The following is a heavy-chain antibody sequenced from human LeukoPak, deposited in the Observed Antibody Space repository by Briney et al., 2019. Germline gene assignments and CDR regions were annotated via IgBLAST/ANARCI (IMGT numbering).Heavy chain of an antibody. J-gene: IGHJ4*02. D-gene: IGHD3-10*01. CDR3: ARDRGAMVRGVIMGSY. CDR2: ISAYNGNT. Sequence: ASVKVSCKASGYTFTSYGISWVRQAPGQGLEWMGWISAYNGNTNYAQKLQGRVTMTTDTSTTTAYMELRSLRSDDKAVYYCARDRGAMVRGVIMGSYWGQGTLVTVSS. CDR1: GYTFTSYG. V-gene: IGHV1-18*01.